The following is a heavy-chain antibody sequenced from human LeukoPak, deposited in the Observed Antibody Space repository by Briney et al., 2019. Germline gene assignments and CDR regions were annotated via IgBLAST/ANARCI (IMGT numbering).Heavy chain of an antibody. V-gene: IGHV1-3*01. CDR1: GYTFTSYY. Sequence: GASVKVSCKASGYTFTSYYMHWVRQAPGQRLEWMGWINAGDGDTKYSQKFQGRVTITRDTSASTAYMELSSLRSEDTAVYYCARGPYGSAHLEYWGQGTLVTVSS. CDR3: ARGPYGSAHLEY. J-gene: IGHJ4*02. D-gene: IGHD3-10*01. CDR2: INAGDGDT.